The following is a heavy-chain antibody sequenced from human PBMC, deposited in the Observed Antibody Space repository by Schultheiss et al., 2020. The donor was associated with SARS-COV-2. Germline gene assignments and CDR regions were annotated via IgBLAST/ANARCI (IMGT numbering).Heavy chain of an antibody. Sequence: GESLKISCAASGFTFNSYSMNWVRQAPGKGLEWVSTISSNSNYIYYADSVKGRFTISRDNAKNSLYLQMSSLRAEDTAVYYCASLEYYYDSTFDYWGQGTLVTVSS. CDR3: ASLEYYYDSTFDY. CDR2: ISSNSNYI. D-gene: IGHD3-22*01. CDR1: GFTFNSYS. V-gene: IGHV3-21*01. J-gene: IGHJ4*02.